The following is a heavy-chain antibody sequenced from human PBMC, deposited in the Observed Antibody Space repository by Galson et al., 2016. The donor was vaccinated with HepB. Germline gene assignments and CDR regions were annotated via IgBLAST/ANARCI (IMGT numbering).Heavy chain of an antibody. D-gene: IGHD3-22*01. J-gene: IGHJ4*02. CDR2: ISFNGGYR. CDR3: ARDRATYYDYCDY. CDR1: GFTFSNYA. V-gene: IGHV3-30*04. Sequence: SLRLSCAASGFTFSNYAIHWIRQAPGKGLEWVAVISFNGGYRYYADSVKGRFTISRDNPNNTLYLQMNSLRAEDTAVYYCARDRATYYDYCDYWGQGTLVTVSS.